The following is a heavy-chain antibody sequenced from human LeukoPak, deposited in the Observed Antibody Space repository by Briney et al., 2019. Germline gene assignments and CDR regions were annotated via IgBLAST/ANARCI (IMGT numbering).Heavy chain of an antibody. V-gene: IGHV1-3*01. CDR1: GYTFTSYA. CDR2: TNAGNGNT. D-gene: IGHD6-13*01. CDR3: ASTAVLGSSWYWAPEDAPFGY. Sequence: GASVKVSCKASGYTFTSYAMHWVRQAPGQRLEWMGWTNAGNGNTKYSQKFQGRVTITRDTSASTAYMELSSLRSEDTAVYYCASTAVLGSSWYWAPEDAPFGYWGQGTLVTVSS. J-gene: IGHJ4*02.